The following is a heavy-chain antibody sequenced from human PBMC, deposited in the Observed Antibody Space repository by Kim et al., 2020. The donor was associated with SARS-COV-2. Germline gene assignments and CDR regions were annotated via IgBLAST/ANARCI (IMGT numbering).Heavy chain of an antibody. CDR2: ISFDGSNK. Sequence: GGSLRLSCAASGFTFSSYAVHWVRQAPGKGLEWVALISFDGSNKYYADSVKGRFTISRDNSKNTLYLQMNSLRAEDTAVYYCARSLDSGSYSIPYYYYYGMDVWGQATTVTVSS. J-gene: IGHJ6*02. CDR1: GFTFSSYA. D-gene: IGHD3-10*01. V-gene: IGHV3-30*04. CDR3: ARSLDSGSYSIPYYYYYGMDV.